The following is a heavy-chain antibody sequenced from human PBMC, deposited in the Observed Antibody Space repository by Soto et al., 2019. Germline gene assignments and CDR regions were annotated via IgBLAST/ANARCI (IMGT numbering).Heavy chain of an antibody. CDR1: VGAISSGGFY. Sequence: SETLSLTCTVSVGAISSGGFYWRWIRQPPGQGLAWIGYIHYRGSTYSNPSLKSRVTISVDTSKNHLSLKLSSVTAADTAAHHAARNSHPIGSWSQGTLVTVSS. V-gene: IGHV4-31*03. D-gene: IGHD2-15*01. CDR3: ARNSHPIGS. J-gene: IGHJ4*02. CDR2: IHYRGST.